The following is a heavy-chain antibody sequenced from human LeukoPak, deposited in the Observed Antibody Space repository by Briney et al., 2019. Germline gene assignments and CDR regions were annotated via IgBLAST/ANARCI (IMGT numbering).Heavy chain of an antibody. CDR1: GIPFSNYA. Sequence: GRSLRLSCAASGIPFSNYAMNWVRQAPGKGLEGVSGISGSGGSTYYADSVKGRFTTYRDNSKNTLYLQMTSLRAEDQAVYYCAKDLNGRISASPYYDYWGQGTLVTVSS. J-gene: IGHJ4*02. D-gene: IGHD3-10*01. CDR2: ISGSGGST. V-gene: IGHV3-23*01. CDR3: AKDLNGRISASPYYDY.